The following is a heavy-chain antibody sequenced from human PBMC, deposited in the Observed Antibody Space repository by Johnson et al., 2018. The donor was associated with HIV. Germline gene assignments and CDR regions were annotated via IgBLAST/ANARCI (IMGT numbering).Heavy chain of an antibody. CDR3: AGAPTYYNFWGGTSGAFDI. D-gene: IGHD3-3*01. Sequence: QEKLVESGGGVVQPGRSLRLSCAASGLTFSSYGMHWVRQAPGKGLEWVAVISYDGSNKYYADSVKGRFTISRDNSKNTLYLQMNSLRAEDTAVYYCAGAPTYYNFWGGTSGAFDIWGQGTMVTVSS. V-gene: IGHV3-30*03. CDR2: ISYDGSNK. J-gene: IGHJ3*02. CDR1: GLTFSSYG.